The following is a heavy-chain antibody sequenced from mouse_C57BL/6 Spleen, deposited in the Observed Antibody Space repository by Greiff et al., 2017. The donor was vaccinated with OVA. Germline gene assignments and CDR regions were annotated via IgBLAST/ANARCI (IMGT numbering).Heavy chain of an antibody. V-gene: IGHV14-2*01. J-gene: IGHJ1*03. D-gene: IGHD4-1*01. CDR2: IDPEDGET. CDR3: ASSELWEEWYFDV. CDR1: GFNIKDYY. Sequence: VQLKESGAELVKPGASVKLSCTASGFNIKDYYMHWVKQRTEQGLEWIGRIDPEDGETKYAPKFQGKATITADTSSNTAYLPLSSLTSEDTAVYYCASSELWEEWYFDVWGTGTTVTVSS.